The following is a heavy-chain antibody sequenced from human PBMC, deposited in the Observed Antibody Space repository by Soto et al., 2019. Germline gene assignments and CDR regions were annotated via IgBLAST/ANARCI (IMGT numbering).Heavy chain of an antibody. Sequence: QVQLQESGPGLVKPSQTLSLTCTVSGGSISSGGYYWSWLRQHPGKGLEWIGYIYYSGSNYYNPSLKSRVTISVDTSKNQYSLKLSSVTAADTAVYYCARGGRRSPGMDVWGQGTTVTVSS. CDR1: GGSISSGGYY. J-gene: IGHJ6*02. CDR2: IYYSGSN. CDR3: ARGGRRSPGMDV. V-gene: IGHV4-31*03.